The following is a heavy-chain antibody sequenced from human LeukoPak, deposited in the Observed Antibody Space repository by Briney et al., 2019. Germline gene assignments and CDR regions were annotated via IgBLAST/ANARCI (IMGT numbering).Heavy chain of an antibody. Sequence: EASVKVSCKASGYTFTSYAMHWVRQAPGQRLEWMGWINAGNGNTKYSQEFQGRVTITRDTSASTAYMELSSLRSEDMAVYYCARGHIYDILTGYIDYWGQGTLVTVSS. CDR3: ARGHIYDILTGYIDY. CDR2: INAGNGNT. D-gene: IGHD3-9*01. J-gene: IGHJ4*02. CDR1: GYTFTSYA. V-gene: IGHV1-3*03.